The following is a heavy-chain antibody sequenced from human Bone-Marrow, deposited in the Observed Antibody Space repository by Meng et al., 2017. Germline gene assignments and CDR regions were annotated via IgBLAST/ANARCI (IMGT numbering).Heavy chain of an antibody. J-gene: IGHJ4*02. CDR3: ARGPTTMAHDFDY. CDR2: INHSGST. D-gene: IGHD4-11*01. V-gene: IGHV4-34*01. CDR1: GGSFSDYY. Sequence: HVQRPQWGEGLLTPSETLYLTCVVSGGSFSDYYWSWIRQPPGKGLEWIGEINHSGSTNYNPSLESRATISVDTSQNNLSLKLSSVTAADSAVYYCARGPTTMAHDFDYWGQGTLVTVSS.